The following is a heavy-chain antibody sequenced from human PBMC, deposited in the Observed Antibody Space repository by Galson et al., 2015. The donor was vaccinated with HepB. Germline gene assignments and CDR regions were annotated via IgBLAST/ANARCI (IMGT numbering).Heavy chain of an antibody. J-gene: IGHJ4*02. D-gene: IGHD3-3*01. V-gene: IGHV1-46*03. CDR2: INPTGGNT. Sequence: SVKVSCKASGYSFSSYYIHWVRQVPGQGLEWMGIINPTGGNTTYTQKFQGRVTMTRDRSAGTVYMELSSLRSEDTAVYYCAGESGSSSRYFDYWGQGTLVTVSS. CDR1: GYSFSSYY. CDR3: AGESGSSSRYFDY.